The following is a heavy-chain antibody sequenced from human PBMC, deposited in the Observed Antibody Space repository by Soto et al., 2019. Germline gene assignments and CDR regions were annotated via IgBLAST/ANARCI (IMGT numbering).Heavy chain of an antibody. V-gene: IGHV3-30*03. J-gene: IGHJ3*02. CDR2: ISYDGSNK. CDR3: AGYYDILGVDAFDI. D-gene: IGHD3-9*01. Sequence: QVQLVESGGGVVQPGRSLRLSCAASGFTFSSYGMHWVRQAPGKGLEWVAVISYDGSNKYYADSVKGRFTISRDNSKKSLYLQMTSLRAEDTAVYCCAGYYDILGVDAFDIWGQGTRVTVSS. CDR1: GFTFSSYG.